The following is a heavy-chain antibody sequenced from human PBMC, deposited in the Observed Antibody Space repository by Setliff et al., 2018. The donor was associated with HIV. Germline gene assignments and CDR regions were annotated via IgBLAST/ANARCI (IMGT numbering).Heavy chain of an antibody. Sequence: GGSLRLSCAASGLTFSNYWMAWVRQAPGKGLEWVANINLDGGQRYYVDPVKGRFTISRDNAKNSLYLQMNSLRVEDTAVYFCASMWKVGAWGRGTLVTVSS. D-gene: IGHD1-26*01. V-gene: IGHV3-7*03. CDR3: ASMWKVGA. CDR2: INLDGGQR. J-gene: IGHJ5*02. CDR1: GLTFSNYW.